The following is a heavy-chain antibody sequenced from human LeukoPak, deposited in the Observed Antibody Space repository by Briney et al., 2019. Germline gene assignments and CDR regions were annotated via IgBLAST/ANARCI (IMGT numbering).Heavy chain of an antibody. Sequence: ASVKVSCKASGYTFTGYYMHWVRQAPGQGLEWMGWINTNTGNPSYALDFTGRLVLSLDTSVSTANLHLGSLKAEDTAVYYCARIGYNTLDYWGQGTLVTVSS. J-gene: IGHJ4*02. CDR1: GYTFTGYY. V-gene: IGHV7-4-1*01. CDR3: ARIGYNTLDY. CDR2: INTNTGNP. D-gene: IGHD3-3*01.